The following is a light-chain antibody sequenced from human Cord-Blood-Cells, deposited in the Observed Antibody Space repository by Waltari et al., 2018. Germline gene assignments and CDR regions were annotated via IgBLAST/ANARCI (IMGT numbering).Light chain of an antibody. V-gene: IGKV1-27*01. CDR3: QKYNSAPYT. CDR1: QGISNY. Sequence: DIQMTQSPSPLSASVGDRVTITCRACQGISNYLTWYQQKPRKVPKLLFYAASTLQSRVPSRVSGSESVTDFTLTISSLQPEDVATYNCQKYNSAPYTFGQGTKLEIK. J-gene: IGKJ2*01. CDR2: AAS.